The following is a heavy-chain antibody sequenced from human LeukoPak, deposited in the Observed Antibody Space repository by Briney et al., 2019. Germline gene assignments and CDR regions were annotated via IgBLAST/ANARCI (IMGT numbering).Heavy chain of an antibody. CDR3: AKALEQETVIALDS. D-gene: IGHD6-13*01. CDR1: GFTFSTYA. J-gene: IGHJ4*02. Sequence: GGSLRLSCAASGFTFSTYAMSWDRQAPGKGLEWVSAISGSGGSTYYADSVKGRFTISRDNSKNTLYLQMNSLRAEDTSIYFCAKALEQETVIALDSWGQGTLVTVSS. V-gene: IGHV3-23*01. CDR2: ISGSGGST.